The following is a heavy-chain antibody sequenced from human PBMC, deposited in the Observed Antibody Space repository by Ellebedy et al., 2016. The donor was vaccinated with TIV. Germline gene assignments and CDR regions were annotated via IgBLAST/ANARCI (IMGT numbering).Heavy chain of an antibody. V-gene: IGHV4-59*01. CDR3: ARLLRGTYYGGFDY. D-gene: IGHD1-26*01. CDR1: GVSIGSYY. CDR2: IYYGEST. J-gene: IGHJ4*02. Sequence: MPSETLSLTCTVSGVSIGSYYWTWIRQPPGKGLEWIGYIYYGESTDYKPSLKSRVTISLDTSTNQLSLELRSVTAADTAVYYCARLLRGTYYGGFDYWGQGTPVTVSS.